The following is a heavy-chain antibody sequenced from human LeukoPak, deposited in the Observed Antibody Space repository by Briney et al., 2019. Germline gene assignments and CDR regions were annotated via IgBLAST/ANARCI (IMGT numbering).Heavy chain of an antibody. CDR3: AREVGSSWYY. CDR2: IYYSGST. Sequence: SETLSLTCTVSGYSISSGSYWGWIRQPPGKGLEWIGSIYYSGSTYYNPSLKSRVTISVDTSKNQFSLKLSSVTAADTAVYYCAREVGSSWYYWGQGTLVTVSS. CDR1: GYSISSGSY. J-gene: IGHJ4*02. V-gene: IGHV4-38-2*02. D-gene: IGHD6-13*01.